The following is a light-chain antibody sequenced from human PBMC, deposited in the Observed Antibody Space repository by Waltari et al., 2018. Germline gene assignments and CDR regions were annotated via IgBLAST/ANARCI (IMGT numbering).Light chain of an antibody. CDR3: QSYDRSLSGWV. Sequence: QSVLTQTPSVSGAPGQRVTNSCTGSSSNIGAGYDVQWYQQLPGTAPKLLIYGNSNRPAGVPDRLSGSKSGSSASLAITGLQAEDEADYYCQSYDRSLSGWVFGGGTKLTVL. J-gene: IGLJ3*02. CDR2: GNS. V-gene: IGLV1-40*01. CDR1: SSNIGAGYD.